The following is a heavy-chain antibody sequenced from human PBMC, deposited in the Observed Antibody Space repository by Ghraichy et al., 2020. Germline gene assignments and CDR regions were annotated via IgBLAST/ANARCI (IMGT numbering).Heavy chain of an antibody. V-gene: IGHV5-51*01. J-gene: IGHJ6*03. CDR1: GYSFTSYW. Sequence: GESLNISCQASGYSFTSYWLGWVRQMPGKVLEWMAINYPSDSRTMYSPSFHGQVTTSADTSISTAYLQWSSLKASDTAIYYCARHTDYYGSGTNDYYCYYYMDVWGEGTMVTVSS. CDR2: NYPSDSRT. CDR3: ARHTDYYGSGTNDYYCYYYMDV. D-gene: IGHD3-10*01.